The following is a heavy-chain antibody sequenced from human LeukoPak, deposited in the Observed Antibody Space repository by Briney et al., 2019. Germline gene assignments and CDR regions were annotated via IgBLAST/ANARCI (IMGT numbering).Heavy chain of an antibody. V-gene: IGHV3-48*04. Sequence: PGGSLRLSCGASGFTFSNYNMNWVRQAPGKGLEWVSYISSSSSTIYYADSVKGRFTISRDNAKNSLYLQMNSLRAEDTAVYYCARGLTYYYGSGSSNWGQGTMVTVSS. D-gene: IGHD3-10*01. J-gene: IGHJ3*01. CDR2: ISSSSSTI. CDR3: ARGLTYYYGSGSSN. CDR1: GFTFSNYN.